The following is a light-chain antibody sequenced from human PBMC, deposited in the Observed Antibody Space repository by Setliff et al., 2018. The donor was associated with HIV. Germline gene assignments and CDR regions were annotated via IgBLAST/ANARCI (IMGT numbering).Light chain of an antibody. J-gene: IGLJ1*01. CDR1: SSDVGGYNY. CDR3: CSYAGSSTYV. CDR2: DVT. Sequence: QSALTQPASVSGSPGQSITISCTGTSSDVGGYNYVSWYQQHPGKAPKLIIYDVTKRPSGVSNRFSGSKSGNTASLTISGLQAEDEADYYCCSYAGSSTYVFGTGTKVTV. V-gene: IGLV2-23*02.